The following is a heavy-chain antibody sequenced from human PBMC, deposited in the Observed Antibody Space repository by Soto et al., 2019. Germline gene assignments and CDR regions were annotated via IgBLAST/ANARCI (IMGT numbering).Heavy chain of an antibody. V-gene: IGHV3-7*02. CDR2: INEHGSET. Sequence: EVQLVESGGDLVQPGGSLRLSCVVSELTFRNEWMTWVRQAPGKGLEWVANINEHGSETYYVDYVKGRFIISRDNAKNSLFLQMNSLRAEDTAVYYCATHSRLKKDYWGQGTLVTVSS. J-gene: IGHJ4*02. CDR1: ELTFRNEW. D-gene: IGHD3-16*01. CDR3: ATHSRLKKDY.